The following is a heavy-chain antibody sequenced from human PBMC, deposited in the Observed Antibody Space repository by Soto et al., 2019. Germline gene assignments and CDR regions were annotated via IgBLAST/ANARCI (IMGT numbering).Heavy chain of an antibody. CDR3: AHSPVITIFGVVIKGAFDY. CDR1: GFSLSTSGVG. D-gene: IGHD3-3*01. J-gene: IGHJ4*02. V-gene: IGHV2-5*02. CDR2: IYWDDDK. Sequence: GSGPTLVNPTQTLTLTSTFSGFSLSTSGVGVGWIRQPPGKALEWLALIYWDDDKRYSPSLKSRLTITKDTSKNQVVLTMTNMDPVDTATYYCAHSPVITIFGVVIKGAFDYWGQGTLVTVSS.